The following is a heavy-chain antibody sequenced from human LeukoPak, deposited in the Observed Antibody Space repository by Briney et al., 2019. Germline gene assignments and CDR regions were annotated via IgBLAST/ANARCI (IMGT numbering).Heavy chain of an antibody. D-gene: IGHD6-19*01. CDR2: INWNGGST. Sequence: EGSLRLSCAASGFTFDDYGMSWVRQAPGKGLEWVSGINWNGGSTGYADSVKGRFTISRDNAKSSLYLQMNSLRAEDTALYYCARVEGSGWARDYYYMDVWGKGTTVTVSS. J-gene: IGHJ6*03. CDR3: ARVEGSGWARDYYYMDV. V-gene: IGHV3-20*04. CDR1: GFTFDDYG.